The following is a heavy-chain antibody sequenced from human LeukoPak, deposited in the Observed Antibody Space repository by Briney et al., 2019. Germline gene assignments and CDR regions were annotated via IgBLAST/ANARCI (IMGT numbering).Heavy chain of an antibody. D-gene: IGHD6-19*01. CDR2: LYYTGSA. CDR1: GGSISSSY. CDR3: ARLSGSGGWYPWAFDI. Sequence: SDTLSLTCTVSGGSISSSYWSWIRQPPGKGLEWIGYLYYTGSAYHNPSLKSRVTISVDTSKNHFSLKLSSVTAADTAVYYCARLSGSGGWYPWAFDIWGQGTMVAVSS. J-gene: IGHJ3*02. V-gene: IGHV4-59*08.